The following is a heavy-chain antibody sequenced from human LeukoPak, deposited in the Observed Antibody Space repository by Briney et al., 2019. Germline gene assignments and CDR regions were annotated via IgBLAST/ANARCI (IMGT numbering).Heavy chain of an antibody. CDR2: ISASGGST. CDR3: AREMGGYYFDN. Sequence: PGGSLRLSCAASGFTFSSYAMNWVRQAPGKGLEWVSAISASGGSTYYADSVKGRFTISRDNAKDSLYLQMNSLRREDTAVYYCAREMGGYYFDNWGQGTLVTVSS. D-gene: IGHD1-26*01. J-gene: IGHJ4*02. CDR1: GFTFSSYA. V-gene: IGHV3-23*01.